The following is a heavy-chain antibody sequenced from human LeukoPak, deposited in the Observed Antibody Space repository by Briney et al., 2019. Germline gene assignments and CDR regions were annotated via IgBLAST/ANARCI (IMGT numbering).Heavy chain of an antibody. CDR2: ISSSSSYI. V-gene: IGHV3-21*01. J-gene: IGHJ4*02. CDR1: GFTFSSYS. D-gene: IGHD5-18*01. Sequence: AGGSLRLSCAASGFTFSSYSMNWVRQAPGKGLEWVSSISSSSSYIYYADSVKGRFTISRDNAKNSLYLQMNSLRAEDTAVYYCAREATYVDTAIIDYWGQGTLVTVSS. CDR3: AREATYVDTAIIDY.